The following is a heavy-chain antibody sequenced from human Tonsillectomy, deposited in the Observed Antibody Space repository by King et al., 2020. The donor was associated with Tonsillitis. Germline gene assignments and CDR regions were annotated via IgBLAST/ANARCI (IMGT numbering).Heavy chain of an antibody. D-gene: IGHD6-13*01. CDR1: GFTFSDYY. J-gene: IGHJ4*02. CDR2: ITNTRGGRGTII. CDR3: ARDWTSSSHGRSNDY. V-gene: IGHV3-11*01. Sequence: VQLVESGGGLVKPGGSLRLSCVASGFTFSDYYMSWIRQAPGKGLEWVSYITNTRGGRGTIISYADSVKGRFIISRDNAKNSLYLQMYSLGAEDTAVYYCARDWTSSSHGRSNDYWGQGTLVTVSS.